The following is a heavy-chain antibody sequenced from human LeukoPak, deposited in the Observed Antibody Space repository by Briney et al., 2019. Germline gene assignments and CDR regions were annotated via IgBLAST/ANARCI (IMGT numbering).Heavy chain of an antibody. D-gene: IGHD2-2*02. Sequence: SETLSLTCTVSGGSISSSSYYWGWIRQPPGKGLEWIGSIYYSGSTYYNPSLKSRVTISVDTSKNKFSLKLSSVSAADTAVYYCARQGGYCSSTSCYTMVDYWGQGTLVTVSS. J-gene: IGHJ4*02. CDR2: IYYSGST. CDR1: GGSISSSSYY. V-gene: IGHV4-39*01. CDR3: ARQGGYCSSTSCYTMVDY.